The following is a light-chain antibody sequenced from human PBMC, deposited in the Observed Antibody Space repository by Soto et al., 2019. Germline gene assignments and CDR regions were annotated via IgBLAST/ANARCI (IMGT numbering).Light chain of an antibody. CDR2: DAS. CDR3: QQYKSDSPT. J-gene: IGKJ1*01. Sequence: DIQMTQSPSTLSASVGDRVTITCRASQSISTWLAWYQQKPGKAPKLLIYDASSLESGVPSRFSGSGSGTEFTLTISSLQPDDFATYYCQQYKSDSPTFGQGTKVDIK. V-gene: IGKV1-5*01. CDR1: QSISTW.